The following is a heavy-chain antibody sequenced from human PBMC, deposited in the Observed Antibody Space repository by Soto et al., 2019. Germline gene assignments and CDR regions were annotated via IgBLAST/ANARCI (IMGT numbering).Heavy chain of an antibody. CDR3: ARGGYSWMYNWFDP. Sequence: SVKVSCKASGGTFSSYAISWVRQAPGQGLEWMGGIIPIFGTANYAQKFQGRVTITADKSTSKAYMELRSLRSEDTAVYYCARGGYSWMYNWFDPWGQGTLVTVSS. CDR1: GGTFSSYA. CDR2: IIPIFGTA. D-gene: IGHD1-26*01. J-gene: IGHJ5*02. V-gene: IGHV1-69*06.